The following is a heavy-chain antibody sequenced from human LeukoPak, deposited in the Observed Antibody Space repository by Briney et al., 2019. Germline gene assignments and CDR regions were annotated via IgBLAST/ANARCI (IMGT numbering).Heavy chain of an antibody. J-gene: IGHJ4*02. CDR3: ASAERTVTTLLDY. D-gene: IGHD4-17*01. V-gene: IGHV3-53*01. Sequence: GGSLRLSCAASGFTVSSNYMSWVRQAPGKGLEWVSVIYSGGSTYYADSVKGRLTISRDNSKNTLYLQMNSLRAEDTAVYYCASAERTVTTLLDYWGQGTLVTVSS. CDR2: IYSGGST. CDR1: GFTVSSNY.